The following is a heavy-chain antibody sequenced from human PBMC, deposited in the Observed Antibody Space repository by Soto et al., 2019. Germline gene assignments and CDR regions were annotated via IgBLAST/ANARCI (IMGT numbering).Heavy chain of an antibody. CDR2: INPDGSNE. CDR3: ARETWWRLDY. CDR1: GLPFSSQF. V-gene: IGHV3-7*04. Sequence: EVPLVESGGGLVQPGGSLRLSCAASGLPFSSQFMSWIRQAPGRGLEWVAKINPDGSNEHYGDPVKGRFTVSRDNTRISQVLQINGLRGGDTAVYYCARETWWRLDYWGQGILVTVSS. D-gene: IGHD2-15*01. J-gene: IGHJ4*02.